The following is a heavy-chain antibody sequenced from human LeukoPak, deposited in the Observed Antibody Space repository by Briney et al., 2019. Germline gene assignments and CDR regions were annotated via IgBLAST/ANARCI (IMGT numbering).Heavy chain of an antibody. CDR1: GISFSNYW. J-gene: IGHJ4*02. D-gene: IGHD7-27*01. V-gene: IGHV3-7*01. CDR2: IKEDGSEK. Sequence: GGSLRLSCAASGISFSNYWMTWIRQAPEKGLQWVANIKEDGSEKNYADSVKGRFTISRDNAKNLLYLQMNSLRAEDTAVYYCARDESLGYWGQGTLVTVSS. CDR3: ARDESLGY.